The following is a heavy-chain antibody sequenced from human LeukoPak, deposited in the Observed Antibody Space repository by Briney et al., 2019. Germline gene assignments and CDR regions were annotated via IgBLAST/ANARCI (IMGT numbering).Heavy chain of an antibody. J-gene: IGHJ6*02. V-gene: IGHV3-21*01. CDR1: GFTFSSYS. Sequence: GGSLRLSCAASGFTFSSYSMDWVRQAPGKGLEWVSSISSSSSYIYYADSVKGRFTISRDNAKNSLYLQMNSLRAEDTAVYYCVRDTYYYDSSGYPPYYYYYYGMDVWGQGTTVTVSS. CDR3: VRDTYYYDSSGYPPYYYYYYGMDV. CDR2: ISSSSSYI. D-gene: IGHD3-22*01.